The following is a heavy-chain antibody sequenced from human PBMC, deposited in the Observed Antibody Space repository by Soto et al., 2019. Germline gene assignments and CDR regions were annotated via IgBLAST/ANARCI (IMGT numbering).Heavy chain of an antibody. Sequence: VQLVESGGGSVQPGGSLRLSCSASGFTFSRYWMHWVRQVPGKGLQWVSHINGDGTITNYADSVSGRFTISRDNXXXXXXXXXXXXXXXXXXXXXXXXXXXXXXXXTDYWGQGTLVTVSS. CDR3: XXXXXXXXXXTDY. V-gene: IGHV3-74*01. CDR2: INGDGTIT. CDR1: GFTFSRYW. J-gene: IGHJ4*02.